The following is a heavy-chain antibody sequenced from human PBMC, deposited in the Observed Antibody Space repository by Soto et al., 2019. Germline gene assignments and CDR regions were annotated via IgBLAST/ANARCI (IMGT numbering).Heavy chain of an antibody. CDR3: AKEGAAAGTWDYYYYYGMDV. CDR1: VFTFSSYG. D-gene: IGHD6-13*01. Sequence: LRLSCAASVFTFSSYGMHWVRQAPGKGLEGVAVISYDGSNKYYADSVKGRFAISRDNSKNTLYLKMNSLRAEDTAVYYCAKEGAAAGTWDYYYYYGMDVWGQGTTVTVSS. J-gene: IGHJ6*02. CDR2: ISYDGSNK. V-gene: IGHV3-30*18.